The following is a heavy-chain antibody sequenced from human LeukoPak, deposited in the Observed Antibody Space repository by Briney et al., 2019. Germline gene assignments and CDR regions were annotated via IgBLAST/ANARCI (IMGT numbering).Heavy chain of an antibody. CDR1: GGSLRSYY. CDR2: IYYTGST. CDR3: AREQDSSGYYYPAFDY. V-gene: IGHV4-59*01. Sequence: SETLSLTCTVSGGSLRSYYWSWIRQPPGKELEWIGYIYYTGSTNYNPSLKSRVTISVYTSKNQFSLRLSSVTAADTAVYYCAREQDSSGYYYPAFDYWGQGTLVTVSS. J-gene: IGHJ4*02. D-gene: IGHD3-22*01.